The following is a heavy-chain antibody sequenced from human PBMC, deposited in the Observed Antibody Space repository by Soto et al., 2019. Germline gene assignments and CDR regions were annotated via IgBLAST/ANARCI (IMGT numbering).Heavy chain of an antibody. Sequence: GGSLRLSCAVAGFSLSGNYMSWVRQAPGKGLEWVSVIYSGGTTYYADSVKGRFTISRDNSKNMVYLQMNSLRAEDTAVYYCARPTRYYYGMDVWGQGTTVTVSS. D-gene: IGHD3-16*01. CDR2: IYSGGTT. CDR3: ARPTRYYYGMDV. J-gene: IGHJ6*02. V-gene: IGHV3-53*01. CDR1: GFSLSGNY.